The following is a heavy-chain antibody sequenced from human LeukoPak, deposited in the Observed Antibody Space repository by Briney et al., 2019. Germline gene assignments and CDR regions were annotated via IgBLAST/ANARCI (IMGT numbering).Heavy chain of an antibody. CDR2: IYYSGST. D-gene: IGHD2-15*01. CDR1: GGSISSSSYY. CDR3: AREGCSGGSCYNWFDP. J-gene: IGHJ5*02. Sequence: SETLSLTCTVSGGSISSSSYYWGWIRQPPGKGLEWIGSIYYSGSTYYNPSLKSRVTISVDTSKNQFSLKLSSVTAADTAVYYCAREGCSGGSCYNWFDPWGQGTLVTVSS. V-gene: IGHV4-39*07.